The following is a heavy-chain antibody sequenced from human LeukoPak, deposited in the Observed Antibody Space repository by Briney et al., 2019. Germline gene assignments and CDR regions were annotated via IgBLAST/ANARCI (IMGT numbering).Heavy chain of an antibody. D-gene: IGHD6-13*01. CDR2: ISISGRSI. J-gene: IGHJ6*03. V-gene: IGHV3-48*03. CDR3: AKDATAAVGTVYMDV. CDR1: GFIFNNYE. Sequence: PGGSLRLSCAASGFIFNNYEMNWVRQAPGKGLEWVSYISISGRSIYYADSVKGRFTISRDNAKNSLYLQMNSLRAEDTAVYYCAKDATAAVGTVYMDVWGKGTTVTISS.